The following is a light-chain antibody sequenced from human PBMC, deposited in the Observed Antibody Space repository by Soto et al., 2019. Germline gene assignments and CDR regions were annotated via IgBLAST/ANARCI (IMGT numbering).Light chain of an antibody. Sequence: IEMTQTISSLFASVGDRVPITCRASQGIRSELGWYQQKPGKAPKFLIYGASSLQSSVPSRFSGSGSGTDFTLTISSLQPEDFATYYCLQDYNYPYTLGQGTKVDI. V-gene: IGKV1-6*01. J-gene: IGKJ2*01. CDR3: LQDYNYPYT. CDR2: GAS. CDR1: QGIRSE.